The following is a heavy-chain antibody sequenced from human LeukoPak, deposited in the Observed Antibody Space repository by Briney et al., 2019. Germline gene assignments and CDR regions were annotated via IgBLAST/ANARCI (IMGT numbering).Heavy chain of an antibody. CDR3: AREGQQLAGGWFDP. J-gene: IGHJ5*02. V-gene: IGHV3-74*01. Sequence: PGGSLRLSCAASGFTFSSYWMHWVRQAPGKGLVWVSRINSDGSSTSYADSVKGRFTISRDNAKNTLYLQMNSLRAEDTAVYYCAREGQQLAGGWFDPWGQGTLVTVSS. CDR1: GFTFSSYW. CDR2: INSDGSST. D-gene: IGHD6-13*01.